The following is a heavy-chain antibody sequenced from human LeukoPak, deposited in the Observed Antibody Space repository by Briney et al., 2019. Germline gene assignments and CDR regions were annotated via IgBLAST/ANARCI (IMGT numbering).Heavy chain of an antibody. D-gene: IGHD6-19*01. CDR2: LSGNGGRT. Sequence: PGGSLRLSCAVSGFTFGSYAMSWVRQAPGKGLEWVSGLSGNGGRTYYADSVKGRFTISRDNSKNTLCLQMNSLRAEDTAVYYCAKEQIAVAGYYFDNWGQGTLVTASS. CDR1: GFTFGSYA. CDR3: AKEQIAVAGYYFDN. V-gene: IGHV3-23*01. J-gene: IGHJ4*02.